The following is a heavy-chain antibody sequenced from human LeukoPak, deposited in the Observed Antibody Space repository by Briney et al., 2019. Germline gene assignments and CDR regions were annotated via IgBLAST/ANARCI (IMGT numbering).Heavy chain of an antibody. Sequence: GGSLRLSCAASGFTFSSYGMHWVRQAPGKGLEWVAVIWYDGRNKYYADSVKGRFTISRDNSKKTLYLQMNSLRAEDTAVYYCAGYSGTNWFDPWGQGTLVTVSS. D-gene: IGHD1-26*01. V-gene: IGHV3-33*01. CDR2: IWYDGRNK. CDR3: AGYSGTNWFDP. J-gene: IGHJ5*02. CDR1: GFTFSSYG.